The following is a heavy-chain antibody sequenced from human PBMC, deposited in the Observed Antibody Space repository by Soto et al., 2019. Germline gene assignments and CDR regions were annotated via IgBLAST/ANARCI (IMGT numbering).Heavy chain of an antibody. J-gene: IGHJ3*02. CDR3: ARDLGGSSWYREAFDI. CDR2: ISRSTSTV. D-gene: IGHD6-13*01. V-gene: IGHV3-48*01. Sequence: GGSLRLSCAASGFTFSSYSLNWVRQAPGKGLEWVSYISRSTSTVYYADAVKGRFTISRDNAKNSLFLQMNSLRAEDTAVYYCARDLGGSSWYREAFDIWGQGTMVTVSS. CDR1: GFTFSSYS.